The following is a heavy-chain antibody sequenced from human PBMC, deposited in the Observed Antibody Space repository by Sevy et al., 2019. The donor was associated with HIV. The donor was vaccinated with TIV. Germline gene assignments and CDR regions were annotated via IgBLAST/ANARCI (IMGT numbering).Heavy chain of an antibody. V-gene: IGHV1-18*01. CDR2: ISTYSGEN. CDR3: ARDSDGSGHYYADFFDY. CDR1: GYTFTTYP. J-gene: IGHJ4*02. Sequence: ASVKVSCKASGYTFTTYPIGWVRQAPGQGLEWMGWISTYSGENRDAQKFQGRATMTTDTSTSTAYLDLRSLRSDDTALYYCARDSDGSGHYYADFFDYWGQGTLVTVSS. D-gene: IGHD3-22*01.